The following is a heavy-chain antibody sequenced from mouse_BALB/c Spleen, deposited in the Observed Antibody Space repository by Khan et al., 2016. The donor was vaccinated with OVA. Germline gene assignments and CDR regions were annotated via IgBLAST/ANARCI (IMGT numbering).Heavy chain of an antibody. CDR1: GYTFTNYG. V-gene: IGHV9-1*02. D-gene: IGHD6-1*01. Sequence: QIQLVQSGPELKKPGETVKISCKASGYTFTNYGMNWVKQAPGKGLKWMGWINTYTGEPTYTDDFKGRFAISLETSDSTDYLKINNLKNEAVVTYFCPGGATYWYFDVWCPGATVTVSS. CDR3: PGGATYWYFDV. CDR2: INTYTGEP. J-gene: IGHJ1*01.